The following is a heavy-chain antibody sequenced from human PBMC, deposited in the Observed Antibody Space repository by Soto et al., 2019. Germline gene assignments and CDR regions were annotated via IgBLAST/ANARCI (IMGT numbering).Heavy chain of an antibody. CDR1: GFTFSSYA. D-gene: IGHD3-22*01. V-gene: IGHV3-23*01. J-gene: IGHJ4*02. Sequence: GGSLRLSCAASGFTFSSYAMNWVRQAPGKGLEWVSAISGSGAGTNYADSVKGRFTISRDKSKNTLYLQMNSLRAEDTAVYYCAKAQDLVVVLPLEHWGQGTLVTVSS. CDR2: ISGSGAGT. CDR3: AKAQDLVVVLPLEH.